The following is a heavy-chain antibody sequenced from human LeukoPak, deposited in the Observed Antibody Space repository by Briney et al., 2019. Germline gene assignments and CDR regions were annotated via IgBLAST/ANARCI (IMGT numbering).Heavy chain of an antibody. D-gene: IGHD2-15*01. Sequence: ASVKVSCKASGYTFTGYYMHWARQAPGQGLEGMGWINPNSGGTNYAQKFQGRVTMTRDTAISTAYMEVSRLRSEDTAVYYCARVGCSGGSCYGGYYYYYMDVWGKGTTVTVSS. CDR1: GYTFTGYY. V-gene: IGHV1-2*02. CDR2: INPNSGGT. CDR3: ARVGCSGGSCYGGYYYYYMDV. J-gene: IGHJ6*03.